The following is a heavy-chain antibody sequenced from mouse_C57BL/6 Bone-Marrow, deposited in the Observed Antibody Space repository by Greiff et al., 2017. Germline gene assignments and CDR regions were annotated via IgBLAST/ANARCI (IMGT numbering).Heavy chain of an antibody. D-gene: IGHD1-3*01. CDR1: GYTFTSYW. Sequence: QVQLQQPGAELVKPGASVKLSCKASGYTFTSYWMQWVKQRPGQGLEWIGEIDPSDSYTNYNQKFKGKATLTVDTSSSTAYRQLSSLTSEDSAVYYCARESRSFFDYWGQGTTLTVSS. V-gene: IGHV1-50*01. J-gene: IGHJ2*01. CDR3: ARESRSFFDY. CDR2: IDPSDSYT.